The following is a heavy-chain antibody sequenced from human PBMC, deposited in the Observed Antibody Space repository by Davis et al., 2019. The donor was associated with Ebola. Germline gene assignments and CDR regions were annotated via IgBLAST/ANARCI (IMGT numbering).Heavy chain of an antibody. CDR3: AITIYAFWSGYYTGYFDY. CDR2: MNSNSGNT. D-gene: IGHD3-3*01. CDR1: GYTFTSYG. J-gene: IGHJ4*02. Sequence: AASVKVSCKASGYTFTSYGISWVRQAPGLGLEWMGWMNSNSGNTGYAQKFQGRVTMTRNTSISKAYMERSSLGSEATAVYYCAITIYAFWSGYYTGYFDYWGQGTLVTVSS. V-gene: IGHV1-8*02.